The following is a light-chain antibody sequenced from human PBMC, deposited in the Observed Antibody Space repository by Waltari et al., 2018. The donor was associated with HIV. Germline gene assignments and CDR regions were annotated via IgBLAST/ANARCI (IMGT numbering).Light chain of an antibody. Sequence: QSVLTKPPSASGTPGQRVTISCSGSSSNIGSNTVNWYQQLPGTAPKLLIFNNKQRPSGVPDRFSGVKSGNSAYRDISGLQSEDDADYYCAACHDSLHCVIFCGGTKLTVL. CDR1: SSNIGSNT. V-gene: IGLV1-44*01. J-gene: IGLJ2*01. CDR3: AACHDSLHCVI. CDR2: NNK.